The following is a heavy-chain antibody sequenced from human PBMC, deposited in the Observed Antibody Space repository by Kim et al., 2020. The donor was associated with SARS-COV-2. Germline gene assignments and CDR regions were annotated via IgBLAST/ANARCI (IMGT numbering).Heavy chain of an antibody. CDR3: AHRPTGRFDP. J-gene: IGHJ5*02. CDR2: K. V-gene: IGHV2-5*01. Sequence: KRYSPSLKSRLTITKDTSKNQVVLTMTNMDPVDTATYYCAHRPTGRFDPWGQGTLVTVSS.